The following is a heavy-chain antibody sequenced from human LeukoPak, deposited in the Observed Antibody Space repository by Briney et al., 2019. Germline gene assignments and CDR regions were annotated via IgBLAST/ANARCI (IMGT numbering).Heavy chain of an antibody. V-gene: IGHV5-51*01. CDR1: GYSFKYW. Sequence: GESLKISCKGSGYSFKYWIGWVRQMPGKGLEWMGIIYSGDSQTKYSPSFQGRVTISIDSSITTAYLQWSSLEASDTAMYYCASARHGDFVWDYWGQGTLVTVSS. CDR2: IYSGDSQT. J-gene: IGHJ4*02. D-gene: IGHD4-17*01. CDR3: ASARHGDFVWDY.